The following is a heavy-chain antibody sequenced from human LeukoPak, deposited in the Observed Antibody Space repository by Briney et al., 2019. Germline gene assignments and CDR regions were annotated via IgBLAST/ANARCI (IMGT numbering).Heavy chain of an antibody. CDR2: IYYTGST. CDR1: GGSISSSSYY. Sequence: SGTLSLTCTVSGGSISSSSYYWGWIRQPPGKGLEWIGSIYYTGSTYYNPSLKSRVTISVDTSKNQFSLKLSPVTAADTAVHYCARASFTYGDYGDNWFDPWGQGTLVTVSS. CDR3: ARASFTYGDYGDNWFDP. D-gene: IGHD4-17*01. V-gene: IGHV4-39*01. J-gene: IGHJ5*02.